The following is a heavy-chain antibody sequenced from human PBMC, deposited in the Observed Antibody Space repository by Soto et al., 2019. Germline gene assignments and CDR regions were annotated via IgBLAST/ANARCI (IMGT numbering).Heavy chain of an antibody. CDR2: ISYDGSNK. D-gene: IGHD4-4*01. CDR3: AKDYSNYVYYHYGMDV. V-gene: IGHV3-30*18. J-gene: IGHJ6*02. Sequence: QVQLVESGGGVVQPGRSLRLSCAASGFTFSSYGMHRVRQAPGKGLEWVAVISYDGSNKYYADSVKGRFTISRDNSKNTLYLQMNSLRAEDTAVYYCAKDYSNYVYYHYGMDVWGQGTTVTVSS. CDR1: GFTFSSYG.